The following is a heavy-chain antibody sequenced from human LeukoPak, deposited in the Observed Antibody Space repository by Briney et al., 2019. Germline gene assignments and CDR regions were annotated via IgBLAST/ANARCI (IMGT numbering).Heavy chain of an antibody. CDR2: IKKDGSEK. V-gene: IGHV3-7*03. CDR3: ARDGAARGSGSFGD. CDR1: GFTFSSYW. D-gene: IGHD3-10*01. Sequence: GGSLRLSCAASGFTFSSYWMSWVRQAPGKGLEWVANIKKDGSEKFYVDSVKGRFTISRGNTKNSLFLQMNSLRVDDTAVYFCARDGAARGSGSFGDWGQGTLVIVSS. J-gene: IGHJ4*02.